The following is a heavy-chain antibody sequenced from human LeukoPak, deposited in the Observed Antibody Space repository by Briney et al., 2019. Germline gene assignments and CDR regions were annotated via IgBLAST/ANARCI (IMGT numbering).Heavy chain of an antibody. CDR1: GFTFSSYS. Sequence: GGSVRLFCAASGFTFSSYSMNWVRQAPGKGLEWVSYISSSSSTIYYADSVKGRFTISRDNAKNSLYLQMNSLRAEDTALYYCAKAPYDYGVPREAFDIWGQGTMVTVSS. CDR2: ISSSSSTI. D-gene: IGHD4-17*01. V-gene: IGHV3-48*04. CDR3: AKAPYDYGVPREAFDI. J-gene: IGHJ3*02.